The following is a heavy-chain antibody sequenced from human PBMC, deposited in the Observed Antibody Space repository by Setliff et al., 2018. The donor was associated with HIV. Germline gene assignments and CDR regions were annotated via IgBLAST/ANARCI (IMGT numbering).Heavy chain of an antibody. CDR3: ATGRSHHLDV. CDR2: VDPEDGET. D-gene: IGHD3-10*01. V-gene: IGHV1-69-2*01. CDR1: GYTFTDYY. J-gene: IGHJ6*04. Sequence: ASVKVSCKASGYTFTDYYMHWVQQAPGKGLEWMGRVDPEDGETIYAEKFQGRVTITADTSTDTAYMELSSLRSEDTAVYYCATGRSHHLDVWGKGTTVTVSS.